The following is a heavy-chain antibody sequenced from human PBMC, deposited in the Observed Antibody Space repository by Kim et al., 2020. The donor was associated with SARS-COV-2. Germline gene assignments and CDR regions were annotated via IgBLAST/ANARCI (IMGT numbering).Heavy chain of an antibody. J-gene: IGHJ3*02. D-gene: IGHD3-10*01. V-gene: IGHV4-34*01. Sequence: SETLSLTCAVYGGSFSGYYWSWIRQPPGKGLEWIGEINHSGSTNYNPSLKSRVTISVDTSKNQVSLKLSSVTAAATAVYYCARDVGGFIVRVDAFDIWG. CDR3: ARDVGGFIVRVDAFDI. CDR1: GGSFSGYY. CDR2: INHSGST.